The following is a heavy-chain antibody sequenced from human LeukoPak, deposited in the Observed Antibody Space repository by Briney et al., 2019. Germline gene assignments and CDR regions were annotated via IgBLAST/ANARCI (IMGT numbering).Heavy chain of an antibody. CDR3: ARIRGYSLRRFDY. CDR1: GGSFSGYY. Sequence: SETLSLTCAVYGGSFSGYYWSWIRQPPGKGLEWIGEINHSGSTNYNPSLKSRVTISVDTSKNQFSLKLNSVTAADTAVYYCARIRGYSLRRFDYWGQGTLVTVSS. J-gene: IGHJ4*02. CDR2: INHSGST. V-gene: IGHV4-34*01. D-gene: IGHD5-18*01.